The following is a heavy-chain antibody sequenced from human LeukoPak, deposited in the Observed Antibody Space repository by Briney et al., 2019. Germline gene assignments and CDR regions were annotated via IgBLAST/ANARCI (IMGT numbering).Heavy chain of an antibody. Sequence: GASVKVSCKASGYTFTSYAISWVRQAPGQGLEWMGGIIPVFGTANYAQKFQGRVTITADESTSTAYMELSSLRSEDTAVYYCARDRVVGLGIDNAFDIWGHGTMVTVSS. CDR3: ARDRVVGLGIDNAFDI. J-gene: IGHJ3*02. D-gene: IGHD2-15*01. CDR2: IIPVFGTA. V-gene: IGHV1-69*13. CDR1: GYTFTSYA.